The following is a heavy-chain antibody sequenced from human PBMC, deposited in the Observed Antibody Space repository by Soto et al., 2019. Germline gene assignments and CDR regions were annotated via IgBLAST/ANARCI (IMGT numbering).Heavy chain of an antibody. CDR3: ARDRAGVLWFGETVQYGMDV. J-gene: IGHJ6*02. V-gene: IGHV4-34*01. CDR1: GGSFRNYY. CDR2: VNHSGEA. Sequence: PSETLSLTCGVYGGSFRNYYWIWVRQPPGKGLEWIGEVNHSGEATYNSSLQSRITISLDTSNNQFSLKMTSVTAADTAMYYCARDRAGVLWFGETVQYGMDVWGQGTTVTVSS. D-gene: IGHD3-10*01.